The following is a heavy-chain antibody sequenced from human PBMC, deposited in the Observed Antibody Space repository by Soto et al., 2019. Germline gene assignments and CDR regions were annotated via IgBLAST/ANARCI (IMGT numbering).Heavy chain of an antibody. CDR2: IRSKGYGGTT. Sequence: SGGSLRLSCTGSGFTFGDFGMSWFRQAPGKGLEWLSFIRSKGYGGTTESAASVRGRFITSRDDSKSIAYLQMNSLKTEDTAVYYCASLTSWSQEYYYGMDVWGQGT. J-gene: IGHJ6*02. CDR1: GFTFGDFG. D-gene: IGHD2-2*01. CDR3: ASLTSWSQEYYYGMDV. V-gene: IGHV3-49*03.